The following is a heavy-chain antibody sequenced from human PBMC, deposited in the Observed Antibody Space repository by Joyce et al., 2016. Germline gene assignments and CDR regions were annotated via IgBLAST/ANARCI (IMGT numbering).Heavy chain of an antibody. D-gene: IGHD5-18*01. CDR1: GFLFSSYW. J-gene: IGHJ6*02. V-gene: IGHV3-7*01. CDR2: IHQDGSEK. Sequence: EVQLVASGGRLVQPGGSLRLSCAASGFLFSSYWLVWVIMVCSVWMLWVRQGPVKGLKWVANIHQDGSEKNDGDSVKVRFTISRDNAKKSLYLQMNSLRAEDTAVYYCAREARMQLTYYYFGLDVWGQGTTVVVSS. CDR3: AREARMQLTYYYFGLDV.